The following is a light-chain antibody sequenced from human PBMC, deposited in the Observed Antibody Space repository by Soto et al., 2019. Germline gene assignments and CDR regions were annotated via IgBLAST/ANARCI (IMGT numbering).Light chain of an antibody. V-gene: IGLV2-11*01. J-gene: IGLJ1*01. CDR1: SSDVGGYNL. CDR3: YSYAGSYTFYV. Sequence: QSALTQPRSVSGSPGQSVTISCTGTSSDVGGYNLVSWYQQHPGKAPKLMIYDVSKRPSGVPDRFSGSKSGNKASLTISGLQAEDEADYYCYSYAGSYTFYVFGTGTKLTVL. CDR2: DVS.